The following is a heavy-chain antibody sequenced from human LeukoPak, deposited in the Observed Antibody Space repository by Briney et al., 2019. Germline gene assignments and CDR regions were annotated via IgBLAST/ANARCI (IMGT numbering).Heavy chain of an antibody. D-gene: IGHD6-19*01. CDR1: GFTFSDYY. Sequence: GGSLRLSCAASGFTFSDYYMSWIRQAQGKGLEWVSYISSSSYTNYADSVKGRFTISRDNAKNSLYLQMNSLRAEDTAVYYCARANGPSGSDGDYWGQGTLVTVSS. CDR3: ARANGPSGSDGDY. CDR2: ISSSSYT. J-gene: IGHJ4*02. V-gene: IGHV3-11*06.